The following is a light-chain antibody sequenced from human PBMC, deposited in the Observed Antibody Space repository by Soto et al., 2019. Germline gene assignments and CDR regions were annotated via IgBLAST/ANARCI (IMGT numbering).Light chain of an antibody. Sequence: QSVLTHPASVSGSPGQSITSSCTGTSSDVGAYNLVSWYQQHPGRAPKLFIFDVSDRPSGVSTRFSGSKSGNTASLTISGLQAEDEAFYYCSSYTNTSTLMFGGGTKLTVL. CDR1: SSDVGAYNL. J-gene: IGLJ3*02. CDR2: DVS. V-gene: IGLV2-14*02. CDR3: SSYTNTSTLM.